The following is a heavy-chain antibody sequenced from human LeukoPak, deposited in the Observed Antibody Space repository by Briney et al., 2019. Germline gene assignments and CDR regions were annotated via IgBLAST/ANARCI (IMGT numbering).Heavy chain of an antibody. CDR3: ARTRSRSGWYQGYYYYGMDV. Sequence: SETLSLTCTVSGGSISSYYWSWIRQPPGKGLEWIGYIYYSGSTNYNPSLKSRVTISVDASKNQFSLKLSSVTAADTAVYYCARTRSRSGWYQGYYYYGMDVWGQGTTVTVSS. CDR1: GGSISSYY. D-gene: IGHD6-19*01. V-gene: IGHV4-59*01. J-gene: IGHJ6*02. CDR2: IYYSGST.